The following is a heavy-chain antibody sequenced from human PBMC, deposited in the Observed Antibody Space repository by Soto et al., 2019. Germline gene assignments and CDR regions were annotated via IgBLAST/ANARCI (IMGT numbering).Heavy chain of an antibody. CDR1: GYSFTSYW. D-gene: IGHD2-2*01. CDR3: ARRVYCISTSSYGGRDYYYYYMDV. J-gene: IGHJ6*03. V-gene: IGHV5-51*01. CDR2: IYPGDSDT. Sequence: GESLKISCKGSGYSFTSYWIGWVRQMPGKGLEWMGIIYPGDSDTRYSPSFQGQVTISADKSISTAYLQWSSLKASDTAMYYCARRVYCISTSSYGGRDYYYYYMDVWRKGTTVTVS.